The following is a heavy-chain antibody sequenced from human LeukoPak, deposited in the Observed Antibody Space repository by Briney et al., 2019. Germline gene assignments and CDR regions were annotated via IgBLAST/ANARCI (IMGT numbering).Heavy chain of an antibody. J-gene: IGHJ5*02. CDR2: IYYTVRT. V-gene: IGHV4-59*01. CDR1: GGSISSYC. Sequence: SETLSLTWTVAGGSISSYCSSWIRQHPGKGLDLIGYIYYTVRTNYNPSLKSRVNISVDPTKNQFSLKLSSVTAADTAVYYCAREYCDIGEEWFDHLGQGTLGTVSS. D-gene: IGHD3-9*01. CDR3: AREYCDIGEEWFDH.